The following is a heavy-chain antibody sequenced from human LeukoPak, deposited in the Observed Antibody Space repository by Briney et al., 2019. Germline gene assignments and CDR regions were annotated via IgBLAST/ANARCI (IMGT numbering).Heavy chain of an antibody. D-gene: IGHD3-22*01. CDR1: GFTVSSNY. CDR3: AKDIAPGLGYYYDSSGYYNWFDP. J-gene: IGHJ5*02. V-gene: IGHV3-9*01. Sequence: GGSLRLSGAASGFTVSSNYMSGVRQAPGKGLEWVSGIVWNSVSIGYADSVKGRFTISRDNAKNSLYLQMNSLRAEDTALYYCAKDIAPGLGYYYDSSGYYNWFDPWGQGTLVTVSS. CDR2: IVWNSVSI.